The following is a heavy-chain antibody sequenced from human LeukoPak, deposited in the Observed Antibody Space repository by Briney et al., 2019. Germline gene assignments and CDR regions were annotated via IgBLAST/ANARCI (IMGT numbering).Heavy chain of an antibody. CDR1: GFTFSSSA. Sequence: SVKVSCKASGFTFSSSAMQWVRQARGQRLEWIGWIVVGSGNTNYAQKFQGRVTMTRDTSISTAYMELSRLRSDDTAVYYCARDHVLLWFGESYYFDYWGQGTLVTVSS. D-gene: IGHD3-10*01. CDR3: ARDHVLLWFGESYYFDY. CDR2: IVVGSGNT. J-gene: IGHJ4*02. V-gene: IGHV1-58*02.